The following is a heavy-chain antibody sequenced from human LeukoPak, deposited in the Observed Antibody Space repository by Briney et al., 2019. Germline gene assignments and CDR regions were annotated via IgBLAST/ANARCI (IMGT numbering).Heavy chain of an antibody. Sequence: GGSLRLSCAASGFTFSSYAMHWVRQAPGKGLEWVAVISYDGSNKYYADSVKGRFTISGDNSKNTLYLQMNSLRAEDTAVYYCARGRFGPAADDAFDIWGQGTMVTVSS. V-gene: IGHV3-30*04. CDR3: ARGRFGPAADDAFDI. D-gene: IGHD2-2*01. J-gene: IGHJ3*02. CDR1: GFTFSSYA. CDR2: ISYDGSNK.